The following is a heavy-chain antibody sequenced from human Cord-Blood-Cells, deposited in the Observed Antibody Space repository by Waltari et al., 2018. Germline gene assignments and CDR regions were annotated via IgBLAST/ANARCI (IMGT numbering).Heavy chain of an antibody. Sequence: QVQLQQWGAGLLKPSETLSLTCAVYGGSFSGYYWRWIRQPPGKGLEWIGEINHSGSTNYNPSLKSRVTISVDTSKNQFSLKLSSVTAADTAVYYCARGRNWGYYYYYYYMDVWGKGTTVTVSS. V-gene: IGHV4-34*01. J-gene: IGHJ6*03. CDR1: GGSFSGYY. CDR3: ARGRNWGYYYYYYYMDV. CDR2: INHSGST. D-gene: IGHD7-27*01.